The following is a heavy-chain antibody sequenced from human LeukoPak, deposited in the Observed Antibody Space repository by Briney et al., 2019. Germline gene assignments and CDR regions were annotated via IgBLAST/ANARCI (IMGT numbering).Heavy chain of an antibody. CDR3: ARDTKHYYDTSGYLFDY. CDR2: IYHSGTT. Sequence: KSSETLSLTCAVSGYSISSGYYWGWIRQPPGKRLQWIGSIYHSGTTYYNPSLKSRVTVSVDTSKNQFSLKLSSVTAADTAVYYCARDTKHYYDTSGYLFDYWGQGPMVTVSS. J-gene: IGHJ4*02. D-gene: IGHD3-22*01. V-gene: IGHV4-38-2*02. CDR1: GYSISSGYY.